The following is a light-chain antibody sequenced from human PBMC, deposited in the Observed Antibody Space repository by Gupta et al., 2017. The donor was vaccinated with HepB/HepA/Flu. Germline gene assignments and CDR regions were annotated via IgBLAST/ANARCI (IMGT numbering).Light chain of an antibody. J-gene: IGKJ3*01. CDR1: QSLLHSNGYNY. CDR2: LGS. Sequence: DIVMTQSPLSLPVTPGEPDSISCRSSQSLLHSNGYNYLDWYLQKPGQSPQLLIYLGSNRASGVPDRFSGSGSGTDFTLKISRVDTEDVGVYYCMQALQTPFTFGHGTKVDIK. CDR3: MQALQTPFT. V-gene: IGKV2-28*01.